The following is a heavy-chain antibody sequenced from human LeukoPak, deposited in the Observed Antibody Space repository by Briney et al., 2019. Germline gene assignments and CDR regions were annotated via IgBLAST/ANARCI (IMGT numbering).Heavy chain of an antibody. V-gene: IGHV4-59*01. J-gene: IGHJ4*02. D-gene: IGHD4-17*01. Sequence: SETLSLTCTVSGGSISSYYWSWIRQPPGKGLEWIGYIYYSGSTNYNPSLKSRVTISVDTSKNQFSLKLNSVTAADTAVYHCARGKGDYPLGPFDYWGQGTLVTVSS. CDR1: GGSISSYY. CDR2: IYYSGST. CDR3: ARGKGDYPLGPFDY.